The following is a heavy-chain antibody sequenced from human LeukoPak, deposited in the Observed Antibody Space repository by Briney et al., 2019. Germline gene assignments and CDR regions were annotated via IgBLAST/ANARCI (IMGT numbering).Heavy chain of an antibody. CDR2: IYHSGTT. D-gene: IGHD2-21*01. CDR1: GGSISSYY. J-gene: IGHJ4*02. V-gene: IGHV4-59*08. CDR3: TRVMLLDVFDY. Sequence: SETLSLTCTVSGGSISSYYWSWIRQPPGKGLEWIGNIYHSGTTYYNPSLKSRVTISVDTSKNQFSLRLISVTAADTAVYYCTRVMLLDVFDYWGQGILVTVSS.